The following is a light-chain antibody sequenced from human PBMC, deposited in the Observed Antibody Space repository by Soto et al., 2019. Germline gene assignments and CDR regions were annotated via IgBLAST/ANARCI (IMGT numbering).Light chain of an antibody. Sequence: SALTQPASVSGSPGQSTTISCTGTSSDVGGYNEVSWYQQRPGKAPKLMIYDVSNRPSGVSNRFSASKSGNTDSLTISGLQAEDEAYYYCGSHAAGSTLIFGGGTKVTVL. CDR1: SSDVGGYNE. CDR2: DVS. J-gene: IGLJ2*01. V-gene: IGLV2-14*03. CDR3: GSHAAGSTLI.